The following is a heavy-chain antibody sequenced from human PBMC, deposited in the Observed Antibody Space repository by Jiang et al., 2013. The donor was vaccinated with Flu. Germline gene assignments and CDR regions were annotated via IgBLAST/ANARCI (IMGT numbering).Heavy chain of an antibody. Sequence: KPTQTLTLTCTFSGFSLSTSGVGVGWIRQPPGKALEWLALIYWDDDKRYSPSLKSRLTITKDTSKNQVVLTMTNMDPVDTATYYCAHRLIALRDLDAFDIWGQGTMVTVSS. CDR3: AHRLIALRDLDAFDI. CDR1: GFSLSTSGVG. J-gene: IGHJ3*02. CDR2: IYWDDDK. V-gene: IGHV2-5*02. D-gene: IGHD2/OR15-2a*01.